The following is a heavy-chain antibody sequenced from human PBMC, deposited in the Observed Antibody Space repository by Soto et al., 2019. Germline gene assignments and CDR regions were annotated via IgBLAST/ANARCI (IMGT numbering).Heavy chain of an antibody. V-gene: IGHV3-53*01. J-gene: IGHJ6*02. CDR3: ATNPVVIIKDYYYGMDV. D-gene: IGHD3-3*01. CDR1: GVTVSSNY. CDR2: IYSGGST. Sequence: GGSLRLSCAASGVTVSSNYMSWVRQAPGKGLEWVSVIYSGGSTYYADSVKGRFTISRDNSKNTLYLQMNSLRAEDTAVYYCATNPVVIIKDYYYGMDVWGQGTTVTVSS.